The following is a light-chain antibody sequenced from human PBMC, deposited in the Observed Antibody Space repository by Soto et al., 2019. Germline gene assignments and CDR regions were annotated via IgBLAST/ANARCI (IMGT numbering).Light chain of an antibody. Sequence: QSALTQPASESGSPGQSITISCTGTSSDVGGYTYVSWYQQHPGKAPKLMIYQVSNRPSGVSNRFSGSKSGNTASLTISGLQTEDEADYYCSSYTNSNTRVFGGGTKLTVL. V-gene: IGLV2-14*01. CDR3: SSYTNSNTRV. CDR2: QVS. J-gene: IGLJ3*02. CDR1: SSDVGGYTY.